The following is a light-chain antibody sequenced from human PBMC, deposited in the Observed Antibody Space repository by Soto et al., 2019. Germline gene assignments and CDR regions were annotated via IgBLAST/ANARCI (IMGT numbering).Light chain of an antibody. CDR3: QQYGSSPT. CDR1: QSVSSSY. V-gene: IGKV3-20*01. Sequence: DSVLTHSPGTLSLSPGERSTLSCRASQSVSSSYLAWYQQTPCQAPRLLIYGASSRATGIPDSFSGSASGTDFPLTISRLAPEDSAVYYCQQYGSSPTFGHGTKVDIK. CDR2: GAS. J-gene: IGKJ1*01.